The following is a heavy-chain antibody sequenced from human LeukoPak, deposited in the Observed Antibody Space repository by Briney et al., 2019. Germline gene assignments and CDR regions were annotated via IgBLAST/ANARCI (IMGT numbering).Heavy chain of an antibody. CDR1: GFTFSTYA. CDR3: ARDKMISGLRNYVFDI. J-gene: IGHJ3*02. Sequence: PGGSLRLSCAASGFTFSTYAMHWVRQAPGKGLEWVTVISYDGSNKYYADSVKGRFTISRDNSKNTLYLQMNNMRTEDTAVYYCARDKMISGLRNYVFDIWGQGTMVTVSS. D-gene: IGHD3/OR15-3a*01. CDR2: ISYDGSNK. V-gene: IGHV3-30*04.